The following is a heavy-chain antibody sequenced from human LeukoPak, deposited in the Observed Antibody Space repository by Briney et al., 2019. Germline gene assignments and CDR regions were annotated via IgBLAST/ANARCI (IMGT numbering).Heavy chain of an antibody. CDR2: INPNSGGT. D-gene: IGHD2-2*01. J-gene: IGHJ4*02. CDR3: ARDGSSRPYYYFDY. Sequence: ASVKVSCKASGYTFTGYYMHWVRQAPGQGLEWMGWINPNSGGTNYAQKFQGRVTMTRDTSISTAYMELSRLRSDDTAVYYCARDGSSRPYYYFDYWGQGTLVTVSS. V-gene: IGHV1-2*02. CDR1: GYTFTGYY.